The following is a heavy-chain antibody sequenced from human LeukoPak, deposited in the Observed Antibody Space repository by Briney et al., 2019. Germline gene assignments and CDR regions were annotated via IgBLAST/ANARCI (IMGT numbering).Heavy chain of an antibody. J-gene: IGHJ6*03. D-gene: IGHD5-18*01. CDR2: ISYDGSNK. V-gene: IGHV3-30*04. CDR1: GFTFSSYA. CDR3: AKDSYIHLWIPGYYMDV. Sequence: GGSLRLSCAASGFTFSSYAMHWVRQAPGKGLEWVAVISYDGSNKYYADSVKGRFTISRDNSKSTLYLQMNSLRAGDTAVYFCAKDSYIHLWIPGYYMDVWGKGTTVTIS.